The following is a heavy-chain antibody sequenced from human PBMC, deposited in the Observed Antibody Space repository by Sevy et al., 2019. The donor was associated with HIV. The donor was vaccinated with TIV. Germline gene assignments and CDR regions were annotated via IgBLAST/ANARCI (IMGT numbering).Heavy chain of an antibody. V-gene: IGHV3-7*01. CDR1: GFTFSSYW. CDR2: IKQDGSEK. J-gene: IGHJ4*01. Sequence: GGYLRLSCAASGFTFSSYWMSWVRQAPGKGLEWVANIKQDGSEKYYVDSVKGRFTISRDNAKNSLYLQMNSLRAEDTAVYYCARAPLRTWQWLRKGWYYFDYWGQGTLVTVSS. CDR3: ARAPLRTWQWLRKGWYYFDY. D-gene: IGHD6-19*01.